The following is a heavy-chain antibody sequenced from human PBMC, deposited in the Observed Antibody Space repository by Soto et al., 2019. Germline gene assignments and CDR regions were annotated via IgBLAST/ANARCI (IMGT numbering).Heavy chain of an antibody. CDR1: GFTFSSYA. D-gene: IGHD2-15*01. Sequence: PGGSLRLSCAASGFTFSSYAMSWVRQAPGKGLEWVSAISGSGGSTYYADSVKGRFTISRDNSKNTLYLQMNSLRAEDTAVYYCAKDDGVGYCSGGSCYLYYYYYYGMDVWGQGTTVTVSS. CDR2: ISGSGGST. J-gene: IGHJ6*02. CDR3: AKDDGVGYCSGGSCYLYYYYYYGMDV. V-gene: IGHV3-23*01.